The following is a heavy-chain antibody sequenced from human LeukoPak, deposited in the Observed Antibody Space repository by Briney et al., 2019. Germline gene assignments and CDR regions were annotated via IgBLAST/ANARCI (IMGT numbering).Heavy chain of an antibody. V-gene: IGHV4-34*01. CDR3: ARGPRTYYYDSSGYYPPYYFDY. Sequence: SETLSLTCAVYGGSFSGYYWSWIRQPPGKGLEWIGEINHSGSTNYNPSLKSRVTISVDMSKNQFSLKLSSVTAADTAVYYCARGPRTYYYDSSGYYPPYYFDYWGQGTLVTVSS. J-gene: IGHJ4*02. CDR2: INHSGST. CDR1: GGSFSGYY. D-gene: IGHD3-22*01.